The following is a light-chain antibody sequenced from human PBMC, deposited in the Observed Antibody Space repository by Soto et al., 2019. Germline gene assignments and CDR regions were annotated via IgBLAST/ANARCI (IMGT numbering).Light chain of an antibody. Sequence: DIQMTQSPSSLSASVGDRVTITCQASQDIRKYLNWYQQKPGRAPKLLIYAASNLETGVPSRFSGSGYGTDFTFTISXLQPEDIATYYCQHYDNLPPFTFGPGTKVAIK. CDR1: QDIRKY. CDR3: QHYDNLPPFT. CDR2: AAS. J-gene: IGKJ3*01. V-gene: IGKV1-33*01.